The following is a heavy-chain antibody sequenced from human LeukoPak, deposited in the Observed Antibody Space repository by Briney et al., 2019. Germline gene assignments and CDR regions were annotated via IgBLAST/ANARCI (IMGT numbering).Heavy chain of an antibody. J-gene: IGHJ4*02. V-gene: IGHV4-59*01. CDR3: ARALTMVRGVPYYFDY. Sequence: SETLSLTCPVSGGSISSYYWSWIRQPPGKGLEWIGYIYYSGSTNYNTSLKSRVTITVDTSKNQFSLKLSSVTAADTAVYYCARALTMVRGVPYYFDYWGQGTLVTVSS. CDR1: GGSISSYY. CDR2: IYYSGST. D-gene: IGHD3-10*01.